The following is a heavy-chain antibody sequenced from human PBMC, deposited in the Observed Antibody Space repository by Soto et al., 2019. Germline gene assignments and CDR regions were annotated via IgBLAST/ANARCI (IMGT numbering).Heavy chain of an antibody. V-gene: IGHV1-69*01. D-gene: IGHD3-22*01. J-gene: IGHJ3*02. CDR2: IIPIFGTA. CDR1: GGTFSSYA. Sequence: QVQLVQSGAEVKKPGSSVKVSCKASGGTFSSYAISWVRQAPGQGLEWMGGIIPIFGTANYAQKFQGRVTITADESTSTAYMELISLRSEETAVYYCARAFFSYYYDSSGLSHGAFDIWGQGTMVTVSS. CDR3: ARAFFSYYYDSSGLSHGAFDI.